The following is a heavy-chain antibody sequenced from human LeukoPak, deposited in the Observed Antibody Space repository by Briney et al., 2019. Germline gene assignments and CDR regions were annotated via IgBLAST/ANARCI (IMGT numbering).Heavy chain of an antibody. J-gene: IGHJ4*02. CDR3: MRAAPRDCSPASCSLFDT. Sequence: GGSLRLSCAGSGFTFNNYAMSWVRRAPRKGLEWVSTIMIGGDGKHYADSVKGRFTISRDRSESTLYLQMNGLRADDTAVYYCMRAAPRDCSPASCSLFDTWGQGTLVTVSS. CDR2: IMIGGDGK. V-gene: IGHV3-23*01. CDR1: GFTFNNYA. D-gene: IGHD2-2*01.